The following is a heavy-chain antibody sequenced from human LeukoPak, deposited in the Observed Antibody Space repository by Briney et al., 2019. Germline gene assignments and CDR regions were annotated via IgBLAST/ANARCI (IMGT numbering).Heavy chain of an antibody. CDR1: GFTFSSYG. Sequence: GGSLRLSCAASGFTFSSYGMHWVRQAPGKGLEWVAVISYDGSNKYYADSVKGRFTISRDNSKNTLYLRMNSLRAEDTAVYYCARPSRGSGWPAPDVWGKGTTVTISS. J-gene: IGHJ6*04. CDR2: ISYDGSNK. V-gene: IGHV3-30*03. CDR3: ARPSRGSGWPAPDV. D-gene: IGHD6-19*01.